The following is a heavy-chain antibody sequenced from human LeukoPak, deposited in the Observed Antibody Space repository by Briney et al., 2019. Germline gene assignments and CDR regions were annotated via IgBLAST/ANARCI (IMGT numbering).Heavy chain of an antibody. CDR3: ARDSFLGRGAFDI. Sequence: GSLRLSCAASGFTVSSNYMSWVRQAPGKGLEWVSVIYSGGSTYYADSVKGRFTISSDNSKNTLYLQMNSLRAEDTAVYYCARDSFLGRGAFDIWGQGTMVTVSS. D-gene: IGHD3-3*01. CDR2: IYSGGST. CDR1: GFTVSSNY. V-gene: IGHV3-66*01. J-gene: IGHJ3*02.